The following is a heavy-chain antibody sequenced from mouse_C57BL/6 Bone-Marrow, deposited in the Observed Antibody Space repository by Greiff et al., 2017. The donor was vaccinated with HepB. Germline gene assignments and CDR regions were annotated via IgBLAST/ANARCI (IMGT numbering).Heavy chain of an antibody. D-gene: IGHD1-1*01. CDR3: TRASGFLNYGSSYVPFAD. CDR2: ISSGSSTI. V-gene: IGHV5-17*03. Sequence: EVKLVESGGGLVKPGGSLKLSCAASGFTFSDYGMHWVRQAPEKGLEWVAYISSGSSTIYYADTVKGRFTISRDNARNTLYLQMSSLKSEDTAMYYCTRASGFLNYGSSYVPFADWGQGTLVTVSA. CDR1: GFTFSDYG. J-gene: IGHJ3*01.